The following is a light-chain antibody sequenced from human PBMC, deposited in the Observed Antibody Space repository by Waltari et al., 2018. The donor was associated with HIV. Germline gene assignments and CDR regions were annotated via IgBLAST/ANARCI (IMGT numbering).Light chain of an antibody. J-gene: IGLJ3*02. V-gene: IGLV2-8*01. CDR3: SSYAGSNSWV. CDR2: ESN. Sequence: QSALTQPPSASGSPGQSVTISCTGTSSDIGGYNYVSWYQQYPGKAPKVMFHESNERPSGGPDRCSGSKSGNPASLTVSGLQAEDEAYYYCSSYAGSNSWVFGGGTKLTVL. CDR1: SSDIGGYNY.